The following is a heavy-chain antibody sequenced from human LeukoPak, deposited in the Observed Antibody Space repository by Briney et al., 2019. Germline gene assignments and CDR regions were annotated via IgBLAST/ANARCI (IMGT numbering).Heavy chain of an antibody. CDR3: ARLVRTAVAGPTYYFDY. CDR2: IYYSGST. J-gene: IGHJ4*02. Sequence: PSETLSLTCTVSGGSISSYYWSWIRQPPGKGLEWIGYIYYSGSTNYNPSLKSRVTISVDTSKNQFSLKLSSVTAADTAVYYCARLVRTAVAGPTYYFDYWGQRTLVTVSS. D-gene: IGHD6-19*01. V-gene: IGHV4-59*08. CDR1: GGSISSYY.